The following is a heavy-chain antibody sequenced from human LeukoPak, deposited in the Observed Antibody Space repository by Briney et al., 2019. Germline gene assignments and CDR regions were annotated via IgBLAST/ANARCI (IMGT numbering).Heavy chain of an antibody. CDR2: IIPIFGTA. D-gene: IGHD3-3*01. V-gene: IGHV1-69*06. J-gene: IGHJ4*02. CDR3: ARLREIPVFGVVTKSTSYFDY. CDR1: GGTFSSYG. Sequence: ASVKVSCKASGGTFSSYGISWVRQAPGQGLEWMGGIIPIFGTANYAQKFQGRVTITADKSTSTAYMELSSLRSEDTAVYYCARLREIPVFGVVTKSTSYFDYWGQGTLVTVSS.